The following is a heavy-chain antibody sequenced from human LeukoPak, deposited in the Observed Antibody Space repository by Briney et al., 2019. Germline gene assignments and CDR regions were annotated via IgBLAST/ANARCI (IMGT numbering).Heavy chain of an antibody. D-gene: IGHD3-10*01. V-gene: IGHV4-39*07. CDR1: GGSISRNTHY. CDR3: ARSDGYGLVGI. J-gene: IGHJ3*02. CDR2: IYSSGST. Sequence: SETLSLTCSVSGGSISRNTHYCGWIRQPPGKTLEWIGSIYSSGSTYYNPSLKSRVIIIIDTPKNHFSLTLSSVTAADTAVYYCARSDGYGLVGIWGQGTMVTVSS.